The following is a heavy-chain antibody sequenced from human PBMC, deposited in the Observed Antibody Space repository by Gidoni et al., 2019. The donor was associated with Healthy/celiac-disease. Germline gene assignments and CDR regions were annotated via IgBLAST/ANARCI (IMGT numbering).Heavy chain of an antibody. CDR1: GGSISSYY. J-gene: IGHJ4*02. CDR3: ARGAPASRYSSSLPSFDY. V-gene: IGHV4-59*01. D-gene: IGHD6-6*01. Sequence: QVQLQESGPGLVKPSETLSLTCPVSGGSISSYYWSWIRQPPGKGLEWIGYIYYSGSTNYNPSLKSRVTISVDTSKNQFSLKLSSVTAADTAVYYCARGAPASRYSSSLPSFDYWGQGTLVTVSS. CDR2: IYYSGST.